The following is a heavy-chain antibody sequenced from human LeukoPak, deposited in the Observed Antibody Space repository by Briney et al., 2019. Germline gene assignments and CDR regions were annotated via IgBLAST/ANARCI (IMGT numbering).Heavy chain of an antibody. CDR1: GFDSGAYH. V-gene: IGHV3-48*04. Sequence: GGPRRLSWAASGFDSGAYHMNWVGQAPGRGLEWVSYISSTSSTKYYADSVKGRFTISRDNAKDSLYLQMRSLRIEDTAIYYCARSGYAGAHNMWGQGALVTVSS. D-gene: IGHD5-12*01. CDR2: ISSTSSTK. J-gene: IGHJ4*02. CDR3: ARSGYAGAHNM.